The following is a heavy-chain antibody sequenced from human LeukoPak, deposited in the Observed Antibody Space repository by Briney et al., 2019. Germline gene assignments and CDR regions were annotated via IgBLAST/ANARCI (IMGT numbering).Heavy chain of an antibody. V-gene: IGHV4-59*01. D-gene: IGHD3-22*01. CDR3: ARANPGLIP. CDR2: IYYSGST. J-gene: IGHJ5*02. CDR1: GGSISSYY. Sequence: SETLSLTCTVSGGSISSYYWSWIRQPPGKGLEWIGYIYYSGSTNYNPSLKSRVTISVDTSKNQFSPKLSSVTAADTAVYYCARANPGLIPWGQGTLVTVSS.